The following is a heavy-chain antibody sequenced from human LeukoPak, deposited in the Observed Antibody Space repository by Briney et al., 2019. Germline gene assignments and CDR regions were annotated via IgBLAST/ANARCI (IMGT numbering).Heavy chain of an antibody. CDR3: AKDGYTRGVYYYYYYYMDV. V-gene: IGHV3-53*05. Sequence: GGSLRLSCTVSGFTVSSNSMSWVRQAPGKGLEWVSFIYSGGNTHYSDSVKGRFTISRDNSKNTLYLQMNSLRAEDTAVYYCAKDGYTRGVYYYYYYYMDVWGKGTTATISS. J-gene: IGHJ6*03. CDR1: GFTVSSNS. CDR2: IYSGGNT. D-gene: IGHD3-10*01.